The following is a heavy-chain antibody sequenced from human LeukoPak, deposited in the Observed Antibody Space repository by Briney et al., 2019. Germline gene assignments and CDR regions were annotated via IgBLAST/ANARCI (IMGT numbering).Heavy chain of an antibody. V-gene: IGHV3-33*01. D-gene: IGHD1-26*01. CDR3: ARDFSGSFTLDP. CDR2: IWYDGSNK. CDR1: GFTFSSYG. Sequence: GGSLRLSCAASGFTFSSYGMHWVRQAPGKGLEWMAVIWYDGSNKYYADSVKGRFTISRDNSKNTLYLQMNSLRAEDTAVYYCARDFSGSFTLDPWGQGTLVTVSS. J-gene: IGHJ5*02.